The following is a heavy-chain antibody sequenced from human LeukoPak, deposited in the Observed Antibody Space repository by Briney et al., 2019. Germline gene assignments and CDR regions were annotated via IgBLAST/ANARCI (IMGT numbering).Heavy chain of an antibody. D-gene: IGHD3-16*02. CDR2: SYYGGST. J-gene: IGHJ6*02. CDR3: ARGNPVIVIPYYYGMDV. V-gene: IGHV4-39*01. Sequence: SETLSLTCTVSGGSISSSNYYWGWIRQPPGKGLEWIGCSYYGGSTYYNPSLKSRVSISVDTSQNQFSLKLSSVTAADTAVYYCARGNPVIVIPYYYGMDVWGQGTTVTVSS. CDR1: GGSISSSNYY.